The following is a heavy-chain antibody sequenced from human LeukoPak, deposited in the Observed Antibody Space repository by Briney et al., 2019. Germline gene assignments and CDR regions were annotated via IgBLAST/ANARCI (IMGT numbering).Heavy chain of an antibody. Sequence: PGGALRLSCAASGFTFSSYAMHWVRQAPGKGLEWVSSISSSSSYIYYADSVKGRFTISRDNAKNSLYLQMNSLRAEDTAVYYCARDLGEMAKIRTGFYYFDYWGQGTLVTVSS. V-gene: IGHV3-21*01. J-gene: IGHJ4*02. D-gene: IGHD5-24*01. CDR3: ARDLGEMAKIRTGFYYFDY. CDR2: ISSSSSYI. CDR1: GFTFSSYA.